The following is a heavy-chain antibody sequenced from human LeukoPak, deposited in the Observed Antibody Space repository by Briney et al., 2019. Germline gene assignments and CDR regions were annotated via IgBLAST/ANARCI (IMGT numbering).Heavy chain of an antibody. Sequence: GGSLRLSCAASGFTFSSYWMSWVRQAPGKGLEWVANIKQDGSEKYYVDSVKGRFTISRDNAKNSLYLQMNSMRAEDTAVYYCARDPYYYDSSDKGGFDYWGQGTLVTVSS. D-gene: IGHD3-22*01. J-gene: IGHJ4*02. V-gene: IGHV3-7*01. CDR1: GFTFSSYW. CDR3: ARDPYYYDSSDKGGFDY. CDR2: IKQDGSEK.